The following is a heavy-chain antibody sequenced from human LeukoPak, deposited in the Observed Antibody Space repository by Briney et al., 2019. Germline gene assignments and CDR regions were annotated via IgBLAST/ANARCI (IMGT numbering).Heavy chain of an antibody. CDR1: GYSFTTYW. CDR3: ARRQGCSSTSCAPDS. J-gene: IGHJ4*02. CDR2: IYPGDSDT. Sequence: GESLYISCRGSGYSFTTYWIGWVRQMPGKGLEWRGIIYPGDSDTRYSPSFQGQVTMSADKSINTAYLQWSSLKASDTAMYYCARRQGCSSTSCAPDSWGQGALVTVSS. V-gene: IGHV5-51*01. D-gene: IGHD2-2*01.